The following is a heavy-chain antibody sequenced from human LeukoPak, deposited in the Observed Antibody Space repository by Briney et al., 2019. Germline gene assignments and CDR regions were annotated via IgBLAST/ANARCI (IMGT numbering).Heavy chain of an antibody. V-gene: IGHV3-21*01. CDR2: ISSSSYI. CDR1: GFTFSSYS. J-gene: IGHJ4*02. CDR3: ARAWGYSYGYTVDY. D-gene: IGHD5-18*01. Sequence: GGSLRLSCAASGFTFSSYSMNWVRQAPGKGLEWVSSISSSSYIYYADSVKGRFTISRDNAKNSLYLQMNSLRAEDTAVYYCARAWGYSYGYTVDYWGQGTLVTVSS.